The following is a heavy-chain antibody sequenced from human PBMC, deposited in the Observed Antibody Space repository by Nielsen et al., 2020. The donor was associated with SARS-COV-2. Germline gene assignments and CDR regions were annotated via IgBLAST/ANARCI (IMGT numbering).Heavy chain of an antibody. Sequence: GGSLRLSCAASEFTFGYYWMTWVRQAPGKGLEWVANIKQDGGEKNYLDSVKGRFTISRDNANNSLYLQMNSLKTEDTAVYYCSSPTVAYWGQGTLVTVSS. D-gene: IGHD4-23*01. V-gene: IGHV3-7*03. J-gene: IGHJ4*02. CDR3: SSPTVAY. CDR2: IKQDGGEK. CDR1: EFTFGYYW.